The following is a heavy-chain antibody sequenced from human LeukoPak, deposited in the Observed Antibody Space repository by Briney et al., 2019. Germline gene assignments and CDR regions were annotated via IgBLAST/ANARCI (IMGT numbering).Heavy chain of an antibody. V-gene: IGHV3-30*02. CDR1: GFTFRSYG. CDR3: EKGYGESHFDS. J-gene: IGHJ4*02. D-gene: IGHD5-18*01. Sequence: PGGSLRLSCSASGFTFRSYGMHWVRQAPGKGLEWVAFIRFDGSNQYYADSVKGRFTISRDNSNNTLSLQMNTLRGDDTAVYFCEKGYGESHFDSWGQGTLVTVSS. CDR2: IRFDGSNQ.